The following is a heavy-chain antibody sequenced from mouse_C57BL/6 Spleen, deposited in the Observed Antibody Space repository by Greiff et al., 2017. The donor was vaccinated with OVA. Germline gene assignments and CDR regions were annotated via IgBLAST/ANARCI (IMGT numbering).Heavy chain of an antibody. V-gene: IGHV5-17*01. CDR3: ARGGYDGDYYAMDY. J-gene: IGHJ4*01. D-gene: IGHD2-2*01. Sequence: EVQGVESGGGLVKPGGSLKLSCAASGFTFSDYGMHWVRQAPEKGLEWVAYISSGSSTIYYADTVKGRFTISRDNAKNTLFLQMTSLRAEDTAMYYCARGGYDGDYYAMDYWGKGTSVTVSS. CDR2: ISSGSSTI. CDR1: GFTFSDYG.